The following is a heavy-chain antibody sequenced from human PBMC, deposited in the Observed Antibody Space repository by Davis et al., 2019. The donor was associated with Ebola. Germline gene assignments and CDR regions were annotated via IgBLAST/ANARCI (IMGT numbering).Heavy chain of an antibody. Sequence: AASVKVSCKASGYTFISYGISWVRQAPGQGLEWMGGIIPIFGTANYAQKFQGRVTITADKSTSTAYMELSSLRSEDTAVYYCARSLSRELELRIFDYWGQGTLVTVSS. D-gene: IGHD1-7*01. CDR3: ARSLSRELELRIFDY. V-gene: IGHV1-69*06. J-gene: IGHJ4*02. CDR2: IIPIFGTA. CDR1: GYTFISYG.